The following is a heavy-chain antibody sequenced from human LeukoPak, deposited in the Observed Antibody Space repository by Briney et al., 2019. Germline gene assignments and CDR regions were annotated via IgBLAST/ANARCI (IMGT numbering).Heavy chain of an antibody. J-gene: IGHJ4*02. Sequence: GGSLRLSCAASGFSFSTYYVNWVRQAPGKGLEWVSCISSSSTYIFYADSVRGRFAISRDNAKNSLYLQMNSLRADDTAVYYCARVPGDYWGQGTLVTVSS. CDR2: ISSSSTYI. V-gene: IGHV3-21*01. CDR1: GFSFSTYY. CDR3: ARVPGDY.